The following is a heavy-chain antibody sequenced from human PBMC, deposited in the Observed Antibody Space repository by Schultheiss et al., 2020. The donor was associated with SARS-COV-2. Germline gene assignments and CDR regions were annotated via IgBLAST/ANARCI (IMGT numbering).Heavy chain of an antibody. CDR2: IYYSGST. J-gene: IGHJ4*02. V-gene: IGHV4-59*12. CDR3: ARESYDYYDSSGSLYYFDY. CDR1: GGSISSYY. D-gene: IGHD3-22*01. Sequence: SETLSLTCAVYGGSISSYYWSWIRQHPGKGLEWIGYIYYSGSTYYNPSLKSRVTISVDTSKNQFSLKLSSVTAADTAVYYCARESYDYYDSSGSLYYFDYWGQGTLVTVSS.